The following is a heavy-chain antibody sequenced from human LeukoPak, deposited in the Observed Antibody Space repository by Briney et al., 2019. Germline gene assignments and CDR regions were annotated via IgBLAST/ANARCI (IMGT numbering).Heavy chain of an antibody. D-gene: IGHD2-15*01. CDR1: GFTVRTYN. V-gene: IGHV3-21*01. CDR3: ARGLAGSVVAATPSDY. Sequence: PGGSLRLSCAASGFTVRTYNMNWVRQAPGKGLEWVSSISSSSSYIYYADSVKGRFTISRDNAKNSLFLQMNSLRAEDTAVYYCARGLAGSVVAATPSDYWGQGTLVTVSS. J-gene: IGHJ4*02. CDR2: ISSSSSYI.